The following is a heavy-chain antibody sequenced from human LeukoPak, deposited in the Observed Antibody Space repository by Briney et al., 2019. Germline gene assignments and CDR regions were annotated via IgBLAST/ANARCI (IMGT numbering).Heavy chain of an antibody. CDR1: GGSISSSSYY. Sequence: SETLSLTCTVSGGSISSSSYYWGWIRQPPGKGLEWIGSIYYSGSTNYNPSLKSRVTISVDTSKNQFSLKLSSVTAADTAVYYCARRVIAAAGTSWFDPWGQGTLVTVSS. CDR2: IYYSGST. D-gene: IGHD6-13*01. J-gene: IGHJ5*02. CDR3: ARRVIAAAGTSWFDP. V-gene: IGHV4-39*07.